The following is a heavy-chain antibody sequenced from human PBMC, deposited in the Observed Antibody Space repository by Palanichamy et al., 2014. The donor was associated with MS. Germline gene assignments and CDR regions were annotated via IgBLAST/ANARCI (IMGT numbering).Heavy chain of an antibody. V-gene: IGHV3-23*04. Sequence: EVQLVESGGGLVQPGGSLRLSCAASGFTFSSYAMNWVRQAPGKGLEWVSGISGSGSSTYYADSVRGRFTVSRDNSKKTVFLQMSSLRAEDTAVYFCAKARGVVGNTGTEYWGQGTLVTVSS. CDR1: GFTFSSYA. D-gene: IGHD2-15*01. CDR3: AKARGVVGNTGTEY. CDR2: ISGSGSST. J-gene: IGHJ4*02.